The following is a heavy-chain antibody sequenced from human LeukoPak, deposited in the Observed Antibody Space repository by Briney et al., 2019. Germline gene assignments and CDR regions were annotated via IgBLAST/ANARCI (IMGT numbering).Heavy chain of an antibody. J-gene: IGHJ4*02. D-gene: IGHD6-13*01. CDR1: GYSISSGYY. CDR3: ARQNLRIAAAGTYFDY. CDR2: SGST. V-gene: IGHV4-38-2*02. Sequence: SETLSLTCTVSGYSISSGYYWGWIRQPPGKGLEWIGSGSTYYNPSLKSRVTISVDTSKNQFSLKLSSVTAADTAVYYCARQNLRIAAAGTYFDYWGQGTLVTVSS.